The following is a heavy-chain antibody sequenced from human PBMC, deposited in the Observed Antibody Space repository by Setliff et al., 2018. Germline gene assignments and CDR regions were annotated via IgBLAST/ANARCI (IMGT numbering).Heavy chain of an antibody. CDR1: GYTFSNYG. V-gene: IGHV1-18*01. J-gene: IGHJ4*02. CDR3: SKLVRYCTTTACQGASGAEF. D-gene: IGHD2-8*01. CDR2: ISAYSGNT. Sequence: ASVKVSCKASGYTFSNYGITWVRQAPGQGLEWMGWISAYSGNTKYAQKLQGRVTMTTDTSTTTAYLELRSLTSDDTAVYYCSKLVRYCTTTACQGASGAEFWGQGTLVTVSS.